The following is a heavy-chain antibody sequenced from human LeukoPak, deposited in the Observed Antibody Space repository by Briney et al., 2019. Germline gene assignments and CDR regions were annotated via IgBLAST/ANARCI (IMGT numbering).Heavy chain of an antibody. V-gene: IGHV1-69*05. CDR2: IIPIFGTA. J-gene: IGHJ6*03. D-gene: IGHD3-3*01. Sequence: GALVKVSCKASGGTFSSYAISWVRQAPGQGLEWMGGIIPIFGTANYAQKFQGRVTITTDESTSTAYMELSSLRSEDTAVYYCAGQLRFWGDYYMDVWGTGTTVTVSS. CDR1: GGTFSSYA. CDR3: AGQLRFWGDYYMDV.